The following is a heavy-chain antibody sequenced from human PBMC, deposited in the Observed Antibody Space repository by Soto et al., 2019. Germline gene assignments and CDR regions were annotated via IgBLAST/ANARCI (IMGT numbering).Heavy chain of an antibody. J-gene: IGHJ4*02. V-gene: IGHV1-69*01. CDR2: IIPIFGTA. CDR3: ARDGGRHAGGIDY. CDR1: GGTFSSYS. D-gene: IGHD1-26*01. Sequence: QVQLVQSGAEVKNPGSSVKVSCKASGGTFSSYSINWVRQAPGQGLEWMGEIIPIFGTANYAQKFQGRVTITADDSTRTAYMGLSSLRSEDTAVYYCARDGGRHAGGIDYWGQGTVVTAS.